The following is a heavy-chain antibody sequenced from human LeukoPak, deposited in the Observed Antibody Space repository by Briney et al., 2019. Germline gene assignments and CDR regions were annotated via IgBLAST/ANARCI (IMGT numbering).Heavy chain of an antibody. CDR3: ARENTAMVSPTFDY. J-gene: IGHJ4*02. CDR2: INPSGGST. D-gene: IGHD5-18*01. Sequence: ASVKASCKASGYTFTSYYMHWVRQAPGQGLEWMGIINPSGGSTSYAQKFQGRVTMTRDTSTSTVYMELSSLRTEDTAVYDCARENTAMVSPTFDYWGQGTLVTVTS. CDR1: GYTFTSYY. V-gene: IGHV1-46*01.